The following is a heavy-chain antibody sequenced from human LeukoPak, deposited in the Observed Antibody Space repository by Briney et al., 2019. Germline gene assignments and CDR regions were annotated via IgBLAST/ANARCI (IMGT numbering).Heavy chain of an antibody. D-gene: IGHD3-10*01. Sequence: ASVKVSCKASGYTFTSYYMHWVRQAPGQGLEWMGIINPSGGSTSYAQKFQGRVTMTRDTSTSTVYMELSSLRSEDTAVYYCAREKPLRVGGDPFDPWGQGTLVTVSS. CDR1: GYTFTSYY. V-gene: IGHV1-46*01. CDR3: AREKPLRVGGDPFDP. CDR2: INPSGGST. J-gene: IGHJ5*02.